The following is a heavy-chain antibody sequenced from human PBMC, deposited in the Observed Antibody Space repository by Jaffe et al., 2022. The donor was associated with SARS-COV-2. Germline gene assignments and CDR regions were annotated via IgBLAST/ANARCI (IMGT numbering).Heavy chain of an antibody. CDR1: GFTFSSNG. D-gene: IGHD1-1*01. CDR2: ISDDGREK. CDR3: AKDRSYSWTLDY. J-gene: IGHJ4*02. V-gene: IGHV3-30*18. Sequence: QVQLVESGGGVVQPGRSLRLSCAASGFTFSSNGMHWVRQAPGKGLEWVAVISDDGREKYYADSVKGRFTISRDSSKNTLYLQMDSLRAEDTAVYYCAKDRSYSWTLDYWGQGTLVTVSS.